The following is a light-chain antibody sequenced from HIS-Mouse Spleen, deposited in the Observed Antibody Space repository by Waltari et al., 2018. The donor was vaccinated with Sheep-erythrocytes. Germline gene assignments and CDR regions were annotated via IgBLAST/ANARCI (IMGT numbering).Light chain of an antibody. CDR3: QQYYSTPFT. J-gene: IGKJ3*01. V-gene: IGKV4-1*01. CDR1: QSVLYSSNNKNY. Sequence: DIVMTQSPDSLAVSLGERATINCKSSQSVLYSSNNKNYLAWYQQKPGQLPKLLIYWASTREAGVSGRFSGSGSGTDFTLTISSLQAEDVAVYYCQQYYSTPFTFGPGTKVDIK. CDR2: WAS.